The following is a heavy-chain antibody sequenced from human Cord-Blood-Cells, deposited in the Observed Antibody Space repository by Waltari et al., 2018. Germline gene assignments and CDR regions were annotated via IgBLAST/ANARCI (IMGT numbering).Heavy chain of an antibody. Sequence: QVPLPPSGAGLLKPSETLSLTCAVYGGSFSVYYCSCTLQPPGKGLEWIGEINHSGSTNYNPSLKSRVTISVDTSKNQFSLKLSSVTAADTAVYYCAGSYCSSTSCYTGDGMDVWGQGTTVTVSS. V-gene: IGHV4-34*01. CDR3: AGSYCSSTSCYTGDGMDV. J-gene: IGHJ6*02. CDR2: INHSGST. D-gene: IGHD2-2*02. CDR1: GGSFSVYY.